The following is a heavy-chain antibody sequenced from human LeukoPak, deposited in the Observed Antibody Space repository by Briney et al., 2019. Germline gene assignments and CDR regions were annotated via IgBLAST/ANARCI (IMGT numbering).Heavy chain of an antibody. V-gene: IGHV3-30*04. D-gene: IGHD3-22*01. Sequence: GGSLRLSCAASGFTFSSYAMHWVRQAPGKGLEWVAVISYDGSNKYYADSVKGRFTISRDNAKNSLYLQMNSLRAEDTAVYYCARVSVVVIHLDYWGQGTLVAVSS. J-gene: IGHJ4*02. CDR1: GFTFSSYA. CDR3: ARVSVVVIHLDY. CDR2: ISYDGSNK.